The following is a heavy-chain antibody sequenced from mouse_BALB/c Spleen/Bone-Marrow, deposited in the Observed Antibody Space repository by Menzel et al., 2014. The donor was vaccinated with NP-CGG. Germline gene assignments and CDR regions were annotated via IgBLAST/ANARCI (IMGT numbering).Heavy chain of an antibody. J-gene: IGHJ1*01. CDR1: GFNIKDTY. CDR2: IDPANGNT. CDR3: AREYYGNYAWYFDV. D-gene: IGHD2-1*01. Sequence: VQLKESGAELVKPGASVKLSCTASGFNIKDTYMSWVKQRPEQGLEWIGRIDPANGNTKYDPKFQGKATITADTSSNTAYLQLSSLTSEDTAAYYCAREYYGNYAWYFDVWGAGTTVTVSS. V-gene: IGHV14-3*02.